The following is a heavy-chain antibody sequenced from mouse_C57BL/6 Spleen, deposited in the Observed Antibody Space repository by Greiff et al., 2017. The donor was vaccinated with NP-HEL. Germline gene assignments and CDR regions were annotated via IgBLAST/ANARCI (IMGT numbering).Heavy chain of an antibody. V-gene: IGHV2-6-1*01. CDR3: ARQVYYGPYAMDY. J-gene: IGHJ4*01. CDR1: GFSLTSYG. D-gene: IGHD1-1*01. Sequence: VQVVESGPGLVAPSQSLSITCTVSGFSLTSYGVHWVRQPPGKGLEWLVVIWSDGSTTYNSALKSRLSISKDNSKSQAFIKMNSLQTDDTAMYSCARQVYYGPYAMDYWGQGTSVTVSS. CDR2: IWSDGST.